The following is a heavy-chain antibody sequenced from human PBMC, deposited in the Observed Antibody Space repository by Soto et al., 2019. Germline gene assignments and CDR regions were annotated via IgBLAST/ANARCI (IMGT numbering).Heavy chain of an antibody. Sequence: SVKVYCKASGGTFSSYAISWLRQAPGQGLEWMGGIIPIFGTANYAQKFQGRVTITADESTSTAYMELSSLRSEDTAVYYCAREGRRRGAAAGTLDYWGQGTLVTVSS. CDR2: IIPIFGTA. CDR1: GGTFSSYA. J-gene: IGHJ4*02. CDR3: AREGRRRGAAAGTLDY. V-gene: IGHV1-69*13. D-gene: IGHD6-13*01.